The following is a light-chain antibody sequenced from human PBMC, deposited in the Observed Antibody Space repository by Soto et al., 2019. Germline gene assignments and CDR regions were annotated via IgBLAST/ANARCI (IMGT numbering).Light chain of an antibody. CDR2: EVS. J-gene: IGLJ1*01. V-gene: IGLV2-14*01. Sequence: QSALTQPASVSGSPGQSITISCTGTSSDVGAYNYASWYQQHPGKAPKLLIFEVSSRPSGVSNRFSGSKSGSTASLTISELQAEDEADYYCSSYADSDTLYVFGTGTKVTVL. CDR1: SSDVGAYNY. CDR3: SSYADSDTLYV.